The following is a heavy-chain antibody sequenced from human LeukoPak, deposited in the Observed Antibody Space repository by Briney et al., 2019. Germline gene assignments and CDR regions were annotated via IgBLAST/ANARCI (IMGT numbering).Heavy chain of an antibody. J-gene: IGHJ4*02. V-gene: IGHV3-33*01. D-gene: IGHD2-2*01. CDR1: GFSFGSYG. CDR2: VSYDGSNK. CDR3: AREVPPVAKYYFDY. Sequence: GGSLRLSCAASGFSFGSYGIHWVRQTPGKGLEWVAVVSYDGSNKDYSDSVKGRFTISRDNSKNTVNLQMNSLRVEDTAVYYCAREVPPVAKYYFDYWGQGTLVTVSS.